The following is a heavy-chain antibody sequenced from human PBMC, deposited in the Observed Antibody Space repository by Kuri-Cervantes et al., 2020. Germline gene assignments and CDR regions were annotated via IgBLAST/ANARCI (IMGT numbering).Heavy chain of an antibody. D-gene: IGHD1-26*01. Sequence: GGSLRLSCAASGFTFSSYAMSWVRQAPGKGLEWVSHVKNDGSITRYADSVKGRFTISRDNAKNTLYLQMNSLRAEDTAVYFCASGYRWSADAFENWGQGTMVTVSS. CDR1: GFTFSSYA. J-gene: IGHJ3*02. CDR3: ASGYRWSADAFEN. V-gene: IGHV3-74*01. CDR2: VKNDGSIT.